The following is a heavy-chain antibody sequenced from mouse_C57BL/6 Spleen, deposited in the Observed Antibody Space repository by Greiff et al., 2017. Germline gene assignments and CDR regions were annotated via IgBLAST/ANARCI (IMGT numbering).Heavy chain of an antibody. Sequence: VQLLQSGRGLVKPGASVKISCTASGYAFSSSWMNWVRQRPGKGLEWVGRIYRGDGDTNYPGKLKGKVTLTADKSSSTAYMQLSSLTSEDSAVYFCARSHYYGSHWYIDVWGTGTTVTVSS. J-gene: IGHJ1*03. V-gene: IGHV1-82*01. D-gene: IGHD1-1*01. CDR2: IYRGDGDT. CDR1: GYAFSSSW. CDR3: ARSHYYGSHWYIDV.